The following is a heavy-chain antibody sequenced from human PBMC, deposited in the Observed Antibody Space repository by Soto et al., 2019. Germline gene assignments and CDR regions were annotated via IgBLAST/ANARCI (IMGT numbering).Heavy chain of an antibody. V-gene: IGHV6-1*01. CDR1: GDSVSSNSAA. J-gene: IGHJ6*02. CDR2: TYYRSKWYN. Sequence: SQTLSLTCAISGDSVSSNSAAWNWIRQSPSRGLEWLGRTYYRSKWYNDYAVSVKSRITINPDTSKNQFSLQLNSVTPEDTAVYYCARDGRTGIAVAGYYYYGMDVWGQGTTVTVS. CDR3: ARDGRTGIAVAGYYYYGMDV. D-gene: IGHD6-19*01.